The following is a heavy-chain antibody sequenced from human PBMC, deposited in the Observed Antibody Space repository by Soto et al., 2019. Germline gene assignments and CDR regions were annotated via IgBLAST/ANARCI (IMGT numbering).Heavy chain of an antibody. CDR3: AHRRGVAYCGGDCYPDAFDI. V-gene: IGHV2-5*02. J-gene: IGHJ3*02. D-gene: IGHD2-21*02. CDR1: GFSLSTSGVG. Sequence: QITLKESGPTLVKPTQTLTLTCTFSGFSLSTSGVGVGWIRQPPGKALEWLALIYWDDDKRYSPSLKSRLTITKDTCKIHVVLTKTNMDPVDTATYYCAHRRGVAYCGGDCYPDAFDIWGQGTMVTVSS. CDR2: IYWDDDK.